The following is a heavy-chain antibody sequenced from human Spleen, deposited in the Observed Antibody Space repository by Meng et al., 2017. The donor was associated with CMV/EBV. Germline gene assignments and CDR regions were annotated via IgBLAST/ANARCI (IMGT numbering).Heavy chain of an antibody. CDR2: IRYDGSNK. J-gene: IGHJ6*02. CDR3: AKESEIAARLNYYGMDV. CDR1: GFTFSSYS. D-gene: IGHD6-6*01. Sequence: GESLKISCAASGFTFSSYSMNWVRQAPGKGLEWVAFIRYDGSNKYYADSVKGRFTISRDNFKNTLYLQMNSLRAEDTAVYYCAKESEIAARLNYYGMDVWGQGTMVTVSS. V-gene: IGHV3-30*02.